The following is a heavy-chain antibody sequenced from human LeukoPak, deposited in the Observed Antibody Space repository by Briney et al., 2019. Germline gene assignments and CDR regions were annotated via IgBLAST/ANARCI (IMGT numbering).Heavy chain of an antibody. CDR3: AKDRTGTEAWYFDY. D-gene: IGHD1-1*01. CDR2: LKSKTDGGTT. J-gene: IGHJ4*02. V-gene: IGHV3-15*01. CDR1: GFTFSIAW. Sequence: GGSLRLSCAASGFTFSIAWMSWVRQAPGKGLEWVGRLKSKTDGGTTDYATPVKGRFTISRDDSKNTLYLQMNSLRAEDTAVYYCAKDRTGTEAWYFDYWGQGTLVTVSS.